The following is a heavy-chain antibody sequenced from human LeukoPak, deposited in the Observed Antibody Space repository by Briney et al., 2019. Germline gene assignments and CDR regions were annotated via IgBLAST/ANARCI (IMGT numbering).Heavy chain of an antibody. J-gene: IGHJ4*02. Sequence: GGSLRLSCAASGFILRSNAINWVRQAPGKGLEWVSAISGSGGSTYYADSVRGRFTISRDNSKNTLYVQMNSLRVEDTAVYYCAKGSIAAHDAKTTLDYWGQGTLVTVSS. CDR1: GFILRSNA. V-gene: IGHV3-23*01. CDR3: AKGSIAAHDAKTTLDY. CDR2: ISGSGGST. D-gene: IGHD6-13*01.